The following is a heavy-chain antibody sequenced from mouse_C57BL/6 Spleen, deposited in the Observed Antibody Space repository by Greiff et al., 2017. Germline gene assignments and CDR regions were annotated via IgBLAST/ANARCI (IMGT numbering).Heavy chain of an antibody. D-gene: IGHD1-1*01. J-gene: IGHJ3*01. V-gene: IGHV1-82*01. Sequence: QVQLQQSGPELVKPGASVKISCKASGYAFSSSWMNWVKQRPGTGLEWIGRIYPGDGATNYNGKFKGKATLTADQSSSTAYMQLSSLTSEDSAVXFCARRGVYYYGIGDWFADWGQGTLVTVSA. CDR2: IYPGDGAT. CDR3: ARRGVYYYGIGDWFAD. CDR1: GYAFSSSW.